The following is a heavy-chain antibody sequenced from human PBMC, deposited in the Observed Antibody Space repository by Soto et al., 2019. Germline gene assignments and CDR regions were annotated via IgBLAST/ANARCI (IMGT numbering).Heavy chain of an antibody. CDR3: ARDGAVPGTYDY. D-gene: IGHD6-19*01. V-gene: IGHV1-2*02. CDR1: AYSFTGSY. CDR2: TNPNTGGT. Sequence: ASVKVSCKAFAYSFTGSYIHWVRQAPGQGLEWMGYTNPNTGGTNYAQKFQGRVTMTRDTSISTAYMDMSSLRSDDTAVYFCARDGAVPGTYDYWGQGTPVTVSS. J-gene: IGHJ4*02.